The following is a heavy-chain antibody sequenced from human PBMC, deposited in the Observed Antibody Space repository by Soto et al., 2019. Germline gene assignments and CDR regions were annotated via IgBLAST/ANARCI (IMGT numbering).Heavy chain of an antibody. CDR2: ISSSGNT. D-gene: IGHD3-22*01. CDR3: ARAPMVLTRSYFDS. Sequence: KASETLSLICTVSDGSISNFYWSWIRQPPGKGLEWIGYISSSGNTNYNPSLKSRVSISVDTSKNQFPLNLTSVTAADTAVYYCARAPMVLTRSYFDSWGQGTPVTVSS. CDR1: DGSISNFY. J-gene: IGHJ4*02. V-gene: IGHV4-59*01.